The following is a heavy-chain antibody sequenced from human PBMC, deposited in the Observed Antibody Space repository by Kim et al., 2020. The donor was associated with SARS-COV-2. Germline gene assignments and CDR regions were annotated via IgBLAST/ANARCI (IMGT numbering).Heavy chain of an antibody. CDR2: ISENGDTS. CDR3: AKTNSFDF. Sequence: GGSLRLSCAASGFTFTHFPLSWVRQAPRKGLEWVSTISENGDTSYYADSVKGRFTISRDNSKNMVYLQMNSLRAEDTAIYYCAKTNSFDFGGQGTLVTVSS. V-gene: IGHV3-23*01. J-gene: IGHJ4*02. CDR1: GFTFTHFP.